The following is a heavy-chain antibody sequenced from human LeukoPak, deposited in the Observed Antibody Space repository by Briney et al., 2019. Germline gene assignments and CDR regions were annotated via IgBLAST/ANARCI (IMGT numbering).Heavy chain of an antibody. V-gene: IGHV4-59*01. D-gene: IGHD5-18*01. Sequence: SETLSLTCTVSGGSISSYYWNWIRQPPGKGLEWIGDISYSGSTNYNPSLKSRVTISLDTSKNQFSLKLSSVTAADTAVYYCARDGSAVYSYGYGNYYYGMDVWGQGTTVTVSS. CDR3: ARDGSAVYSYGYGNYYYGMDV. CDR2: ISYSGST. J-gene: IGHJ6*02. CDR1: GGSISSYY.